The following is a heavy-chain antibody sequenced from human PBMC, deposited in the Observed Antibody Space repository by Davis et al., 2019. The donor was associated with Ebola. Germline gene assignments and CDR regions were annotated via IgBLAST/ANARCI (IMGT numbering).Heavy chain of an antibody. J-gene: IGHJ6*03. V-gene: IGHV3-30*04. CDR2: ISYDGSNK. Sequence: GESLKISCAAPGFTFSSYAMHWVRQAPGKGLEWVAVISYDGSNKYYADSVKGRFTISRDNSKNTLYLQMNSLRAEDTAVYYCAKGIQLWLRRVYYMDVWGKGTTVTVSS. CDR1: GFTFSSYA. D-gene: IGHD5-18*01. CDR3: AKGIQLWLRRVYYMDV.